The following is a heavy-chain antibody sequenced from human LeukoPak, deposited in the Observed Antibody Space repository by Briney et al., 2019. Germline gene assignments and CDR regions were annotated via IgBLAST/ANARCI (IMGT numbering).Heavy chain of an antibody. J-gene: IGHJ5*02. CDR2: ISGSGGST. Sequence: GGSLRLSCAASGFTFSSYAMSWVRQAPGKGLEWVSAISGSGGSTYYADSVKGRFTISRDNSENTLYLQMNSLRAEDTAVYYCAKDREDIVVVVAANVVGFDPWGQGTLVTASS. D-gene: IGHD2-15*01. CDR3: AKDREDIVVVVAANVVGFDP. CDR1: GFTFSSYA. V-gene: IGHV3-23*01.